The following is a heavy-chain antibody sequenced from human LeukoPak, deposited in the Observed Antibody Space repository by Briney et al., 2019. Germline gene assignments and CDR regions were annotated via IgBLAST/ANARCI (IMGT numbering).Heavy chain of an antibody. CDR3: ARGATHRGIWSGYYFDY. CDR2: INPSGGNT. Sequence: SVKVSCKASGYTFTSYYMHWVRQAPGQGLEWMGIINPSGGNTSYAQKFQGRVTMTRDTSTSTVYMELSSLRSEDTAVYYCARGATHRGIWSGYYFDYWGQGALVTVSS. CDR1: GYTFTSYY. J-gene: IGHJ4*02. D-gene: IGHD3-3*01. V-gene: IGHV1-46*01.